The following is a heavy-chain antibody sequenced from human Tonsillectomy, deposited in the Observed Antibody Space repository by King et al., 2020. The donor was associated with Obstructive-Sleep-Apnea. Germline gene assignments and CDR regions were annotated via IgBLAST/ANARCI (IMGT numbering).Heavy chain of an antibody. V-gene: IGHV4-31*03. D-gene: IGHD3-16*01. CDR1: GGSISGGGYH. CDR2: IYYSGST. J-gene: IGHJ6*02. Sequence: VQLQESGPGLVKPSQTLSLTCTVSGGSISGGGYHWSWIRQHPGKGLEWIGYIYYSGSTYYNPSLKSRVTISVDTSKNQFSLKLSPMTAADTAVYYCARLPGGNYGMDVWGQGTTVTVSS. CDR3: ARLPGGNYGMDV.